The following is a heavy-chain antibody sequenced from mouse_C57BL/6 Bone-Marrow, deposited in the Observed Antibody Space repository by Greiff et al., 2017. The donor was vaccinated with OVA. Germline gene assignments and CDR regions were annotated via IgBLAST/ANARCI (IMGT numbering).Heavy chain of an antibody. CDR3: AREESYDRGYYYAMDY. CDR2: ISSGGSYT. J-gene: IGHJ4*01. D-gene: IGHD2-12*01. V-gene: IGHV5-6*01. Sequence: EVKLVESGGDLVKPGGSLKLSCAASGFTFSSYGMSWVRQTPDKRLEWVATISSGGSYTSYPDSVKGRFTISRDNAKHTLYLQMSSLKSEDTAMYYCAREESYDRGYYYAMDYWGKGTSVTVSS. CDR1: GFTFSSYG.